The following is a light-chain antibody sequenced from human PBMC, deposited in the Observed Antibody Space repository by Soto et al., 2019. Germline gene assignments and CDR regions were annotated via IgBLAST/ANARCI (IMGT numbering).Light chain of an antibody. CDR3: CSYAGSSTVV. CDR2: EGS. J-gene: IGLJ2*01. V-gene: IGLV2-23*01. Sequence: QSALTQPASVSGSPGQSITISCTGTSSDVGSYNLVSWYQQHPGNAPELMIYEGSQRPSGVSNRFSGSKSGNTASLTISGLQAEYEADYYCCSYAGSSTVVFGGGTKLTVL. CDR1: SSDVGSYNL.